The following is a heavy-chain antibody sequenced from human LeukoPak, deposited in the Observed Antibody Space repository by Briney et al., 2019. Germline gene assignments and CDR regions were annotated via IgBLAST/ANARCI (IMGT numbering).Heavy chain of an antibody. V-gene: IGHV4-34*01. D-gene: IGHD2-2*02. CDR2: INHSGST. CDR3: ARASGYCSSTSCYTPFDY. CDR1: GGSFSGYY. Sequence: SETLSLTCAVYGGSFSGYYWSWIRQPPGKGLEWIGEINHSGSTNYNPSLKSRVTISVDTSKNQFSLKLSSVTAADTAVYYCARASGYCSSTSCYTPFDYWGQGTLVTVSS. J-gene: IGHJ4*02.